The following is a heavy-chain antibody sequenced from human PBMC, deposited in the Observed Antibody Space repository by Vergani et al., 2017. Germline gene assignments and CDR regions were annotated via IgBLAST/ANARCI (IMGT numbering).Heavy chain of an antibody. CDR1: GGSISSSSYY. CDR3: ARAHCSGTGCYRDNWFDP. Sequence: QVQLQQWGAGLLKPSETLSLTCAVSGGSISSSSYYWGWIRQPPGKGLEWIGSIYYSGSTYYNPSLKIRVTISVDTSKNQFSLKLSSLTAADTAVYYWARAHCSGTGCYRDNWFDPWGQGTLVTVSS. D-gene: IGHD2-2*01. V-gene: IGHV4-39*07. CDR2: IYYSGST. J-gene: IGHJ5*02.